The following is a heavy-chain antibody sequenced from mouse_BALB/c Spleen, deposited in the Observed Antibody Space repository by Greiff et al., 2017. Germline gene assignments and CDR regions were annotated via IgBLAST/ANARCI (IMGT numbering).Heavy chain of an antibody. CDR2: ISSGGSYT. CDR1: GFTFSSYA. CDR3: AREEGSGYYAMDY. Sequence: EVMLVESGGGLVKPGGSLKLSCAASGFTFSSYAMSWVRQSPEKRLEWVAEISSGGSYTYYPDTVTGRFTISRDNAKNTLYLEMSSLRSEDTAMYYCAREEGSGYYAMDYWGQGTSVTVSS. D-gene: IGHD3-1*01. V-gene: IGHV5-9-4*01. J-gene: IGHJ4*01.